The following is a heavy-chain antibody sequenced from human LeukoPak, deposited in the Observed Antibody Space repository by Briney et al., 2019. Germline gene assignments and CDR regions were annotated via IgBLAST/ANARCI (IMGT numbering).Heavy chain of an antibody. CDR1: GYTFTGYY. CDR3: ASELAAWYYYDSSGYQTDY. Sequence: ASVKLSCNASGYTFTGYYMHWVRQAPGQGLEWMGWINPNSGGTNYAQKFQGRVTMTSDTSISTAYMELSRLRSDDTAVYYCASELAAWYYYDSSGYQTDYWGQGTLVTVSS. CDR2: INPNSGGT. D-gene: IGHD3-22*01. V-gene: IGHV1-2*02. J-gene: IGHJ4*02.